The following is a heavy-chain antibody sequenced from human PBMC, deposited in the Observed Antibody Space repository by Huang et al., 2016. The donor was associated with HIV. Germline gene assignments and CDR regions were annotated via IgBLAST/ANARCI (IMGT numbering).Heavy chain of an antibody. CDR1: GYIFSDYA. CDR2: SNTKTAKS. CDR3: ARDVREVRDFSVNYSWFDP. D-gene: IGHD4-17*01. J-gene: IGHJ5*02. V-gene: IGHV7-4-1*02. Sequence: QVQVVQSGSELKKPGASVKISCKASGYIFSDYAMNWVRQAPGQGLEWMGWSNTKTAKSTYGRGFTGRFVFSFDTSVNTAYLEINSLKTEDTAVYYCARDVREVRDFSVNYSWFDPWGQGTLVAVSS.